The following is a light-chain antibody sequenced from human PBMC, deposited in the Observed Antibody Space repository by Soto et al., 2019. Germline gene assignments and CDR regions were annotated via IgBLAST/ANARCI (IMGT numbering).Light chain of an antibody. CDR1: QTVSTY. CDR2: ATS. V-gene: IGKV1-39*01. J-gene: IGKJ1*01. Sequence: DTQMTQSPSSLSASVGDRISITCRASQTVSTYLNWYQQKPGKAPTLLISATSTLQSGVPSRFSGSGAGREFTLTITSLQPEDFATYYCQQTYTPPRTFGQGNKVAI. CDR3: QQTYTPPRT.